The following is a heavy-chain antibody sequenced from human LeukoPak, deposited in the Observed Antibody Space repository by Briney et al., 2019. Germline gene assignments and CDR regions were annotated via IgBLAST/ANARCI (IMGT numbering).Heavy chain of an antibody. CDR1: GFTFSSYA. J-gene: IGHJ5*02. CDR3: SKDPLGRFDP. D-gene: IGHD1-14*01. V-gene: IGHV3-23*01. CDR2: INSGKT. Sequence: GGSLRLSCAASGFTFSSYAMSWVRQAPGKGLEWVSAINSGKTYYADSVKGRFTISRDNSKNTLYLQMSSLRAEDTAIYYCSKDPLGRFDPWGQGTLVTVSS.